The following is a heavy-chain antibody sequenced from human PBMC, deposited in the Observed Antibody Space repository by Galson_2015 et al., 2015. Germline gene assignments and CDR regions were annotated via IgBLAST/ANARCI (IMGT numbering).Heavy chain of an antibody. J-gene: IGHJ5*02. CDR3: ARLYLNPDRSRPFDP. Sequence: QSGAEVKKPGESLSISCKGSGYSFTSYWIGWVRQMPGKGLEWMGIIYPGDSDTRYSPSFQGQVTISADKSISTAYLQWSSLKASDTAMYYCARLYLNPDRSRPFDPWGQGTLVTVSS. CDR2: IYPGDSDT. V-gene: IGHV5-51*01. CDR1: GYSFTSYW. D-gene: IGHD1-14*01.